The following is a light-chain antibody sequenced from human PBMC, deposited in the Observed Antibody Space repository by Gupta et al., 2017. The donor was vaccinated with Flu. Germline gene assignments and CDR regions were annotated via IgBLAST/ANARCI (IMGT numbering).Light chain of an antibody. CDR1: QSISSN. CDR3: QQYNSWPLT. Sequence: EIVMMQSPATLSASPGDRATLSCRASQSISSNFAWYQQKPGQAPRLVIYATSTRATGIPGRSSGSRSGTEFTLTISSLQSEDFAVYYCQQYNSWPLTFGGGTKVEIK. V-gene: IGKV3-15*01. J-gene: IGKJ4*01. CDR2: ATS.